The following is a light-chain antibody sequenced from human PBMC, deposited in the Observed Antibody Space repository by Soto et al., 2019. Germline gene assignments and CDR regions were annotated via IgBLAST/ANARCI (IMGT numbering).Light chain of an antibody. J-gene: IGLJ1*01. CDR2: EVN. Sequence: QSALTQPASVSGSPGQSITISCTGTSSDVGTYTLVSWYQQHPGKAPKLVIYEVNKRPAGVSKRFSGSKSGDMASLTISGLQAEDEADYYCSSYAGPITFYVFGTGTKVTVL. CDR3: SSYAGPITFYV. V-gene: IGLV2-23*02. CDR1: SSDVGTYTL.